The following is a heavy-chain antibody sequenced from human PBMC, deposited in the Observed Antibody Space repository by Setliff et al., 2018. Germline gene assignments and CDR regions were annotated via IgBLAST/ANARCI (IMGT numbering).Heavy chain of an antibody. CDR2: INHSGST. CDR1: GGSFSGYY. V-gene: IGHV4-34*01. D-gene: IGHD3-3*01. Sequence: PSETLSLTCAVYGGSFSGYYWSWIRQPPGKGLEWIGEINHSGSTNYNPSLKSRVTISVDTSKNQFSLELSSVTAADTAVYYCARRYNFWSGYLDYWGQGTLVTVSS. CDR3: ARRYNFWSGYLDY. J-gene: IGHJ4*02.